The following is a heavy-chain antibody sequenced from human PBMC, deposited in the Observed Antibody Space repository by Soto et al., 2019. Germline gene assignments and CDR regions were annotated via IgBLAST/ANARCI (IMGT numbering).Heavy chain of an antibody. CDR2: INAGNGNT. J-gene: IGHJ4*02. V-gene: IGHV1-3*01. CDR1: GYTFTSYA. Sequence: QVQLVQSGAEVKKPGASVKVSCKASGYTFTSYAMHWVRQAPGQRLEWMGWINAGNGNTKYSQKFQGRVTITRDTAASTAYMELSSLRSEDTAVYYCAGGLGLYYFDYWGQGTLVTVSS. CDR3: AGGLGLYYFDY. D-gene: IGHD1-26*01.